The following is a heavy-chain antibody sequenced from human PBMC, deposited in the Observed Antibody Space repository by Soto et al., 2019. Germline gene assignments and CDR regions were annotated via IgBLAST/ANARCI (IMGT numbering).Heavy chain of an antibody. CDR2: INHSGST. Sequence: SEPLSLTSAVYGGSFSGYYWSWIRQPPGKGLEWIGEINHSGSTNYNPSLKSRVTISVDTSKNQFSLKLSSVTAADTAVYYCARGGRASLRVATIWAEYFQHWGQGTLVTVSS. D-gene: IGHD5-12*01. V-gene: IGHV4-34*01. CDR1: GGSFSGYY. CDR3: ARGGRASLRVATIWAEYFQH. J-gene: IGHJ1*01.